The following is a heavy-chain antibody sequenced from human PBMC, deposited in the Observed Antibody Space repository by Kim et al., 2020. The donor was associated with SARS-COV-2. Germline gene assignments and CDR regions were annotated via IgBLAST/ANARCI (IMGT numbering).Heavy chain of an antibody. D-gene: IGHD1-26*01. V-gene: IGHV3-30*04. Sequence: GGSLRLSCAASGFTFSGYAMHWIRQAPGKGLEWVAVISYDGTNKYYTDSVKGRFTISRDNSKNGLFLQMNSLRVEDTAVYYCTRPRGGYYRGAVDYWGRG. CDR2: ISYDGTNK. CDR1: GFTFSGYA. J-gene: IGHJ4*02. CDR3: TRPRGGYYRGAVDY.